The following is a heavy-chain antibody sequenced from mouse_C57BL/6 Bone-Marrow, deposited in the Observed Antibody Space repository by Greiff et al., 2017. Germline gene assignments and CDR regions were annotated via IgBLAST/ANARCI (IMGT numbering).Heavy chain of an antibody. D-gene: IGHD4-1*01. CDR3: VKERSGAWFAY. CDR2: IHPNSGST. CDR1: GYTFTSYW. J-gene: IGHJ3*01. V-gene: IGHV1-64*01. Sequence: QVQLQQPGAELVKPGASVKLSCKASGYTFTSYWMHWVKQRPGQGLEWIGMIHPNSGSTNYNEKFKSKATLTVDKSSSTAYMQLSSLTSEDSAVYYGVKERSGAWFAYWGRGTLVTVSA.